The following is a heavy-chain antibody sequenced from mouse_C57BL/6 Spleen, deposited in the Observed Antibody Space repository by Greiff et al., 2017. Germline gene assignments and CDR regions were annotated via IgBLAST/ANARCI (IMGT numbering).Heavy chain of an antibody. CDR2: ISGGGGNT. J-gene: IGHJ2*01. Sequence: EVMLVESGGGLVKPGGSLKLSCAASGFTFSSYTMSWVRQTPEKRLEWVATISGGGGNTYYPDSVKGRFTISRDNAKNTLYLQMSSLRSEDTALYYCARLWLPYYFDYWGQGTTLTVSS. CDR3: ARLWLPYYFDY. V-gene: IGHV5-9*01. D-gene: IGHD2-2*01. CDR1: GFTFSSYT.